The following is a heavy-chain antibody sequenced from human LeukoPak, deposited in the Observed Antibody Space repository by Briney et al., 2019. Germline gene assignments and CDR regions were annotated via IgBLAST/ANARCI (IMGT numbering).Heavy chain of an antibody. J-gene: IGHJ6*02. D-gene: IGHD4-17*01. V-gene: IGHV3-48*03. CDR2: ISSSGSTI. CDR3: ARDYGAGMDV. Sequence: GGSLRLSCAASGFTFSSCEMNWVRQAPGKGLEWVSYISSSGSTIYYADSVKGRFTISRDNAKNSLYLQMNSLRAEDTAVYYCARDYGAGMDVWGQGTTVTVSS. CDR1: GFTFSSCE.